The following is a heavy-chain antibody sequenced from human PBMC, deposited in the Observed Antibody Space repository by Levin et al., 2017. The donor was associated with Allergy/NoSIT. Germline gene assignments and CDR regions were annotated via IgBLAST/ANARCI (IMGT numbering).Heavy chain of an antibody. CDR1: GFTFRSYG. Sequence: LSLTCAASGFTFRSYGMHWVRQAPGKGLEWVAVIWYDGSNKYYADSVKGRFTISRDNSKNTLYLQMNSLRAEDTAVYYCAREYAATFDYWGQGTLVTVSS. CDR2: IWYDGSNK. CDR3: AREYAATFDY. D-gene: IGHD2-15*01. V-gene: IGHV3-33*01. J-gene: IGHJ4*02.